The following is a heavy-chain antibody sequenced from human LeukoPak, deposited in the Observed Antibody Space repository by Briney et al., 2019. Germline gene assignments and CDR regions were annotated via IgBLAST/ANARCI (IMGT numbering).Heavy chain of an antibody. J-gene: IGHJ4*02. Sequence: ASVKVSCKASGYTFTGYYMHWVRQAPGQGLEWMGWINPNSGGTNYAQKFQGRVTMTRDTSISTAYMELSRLRSDDTAVYYCVRDTERIQLWPAGIDYWGQGTLVTVSS. V-gene: IGHV1-2*02. CDR3: VRDTERIQLWPAGIDY. D-gene: IGHD5-18*01. CDR1: GYTFTGYY. CDR2: INPNSGGT.